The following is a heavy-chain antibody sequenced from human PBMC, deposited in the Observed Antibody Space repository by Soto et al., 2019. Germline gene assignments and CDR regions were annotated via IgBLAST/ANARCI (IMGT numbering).Heavy chain of an antibody. V-gene: IGHV1-69*01. D-gene: IGHD3-10*01. Sequence: QVQLVQSGAEVKKPGSSVKVSCKASGGTFSSYAISWVRQAPGQGLEWMGGIIPIFGTANYAQKFQGRVTITADESTSTAYMELSSLRSEDTAVYYCARPRAYYYGSGSSRFDYWGQGTLVTVSS. CDR3: ARPRAYYYGSGSSRFDY. CDR2: IIPIFGTA. J-gene: IGHJ4*02. CDR1: GGTFSSYA.